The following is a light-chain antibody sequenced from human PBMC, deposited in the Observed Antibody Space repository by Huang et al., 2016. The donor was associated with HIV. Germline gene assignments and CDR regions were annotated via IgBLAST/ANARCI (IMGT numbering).Light chain of an antibody. CDR2: AAS. V-gene: IGKV3-15*01. CDR3: QQYNDFRST. Sequence: ETVMTQSPVTLSVSPGDRASLTCRSSQIGSSHLAWYQQKPGQAPRLLLYAASTRATGVPARFSGRGAGTEFTLTISTPQSEDSAVYYCQQYNDFRSTFGPGTRVEIK. CDR1: QIGSSH. J-gene: IGKJ3*01.